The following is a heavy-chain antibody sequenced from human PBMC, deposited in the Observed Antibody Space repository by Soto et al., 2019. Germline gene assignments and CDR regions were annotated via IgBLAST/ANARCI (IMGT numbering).Heavy chain of an antibody. J-gene: IGHJ4*02. Sequence: EVQLVESGGGLVQPGRSLRLSCAASGFTLDDYAMHWVRQAPGKGLEWVSGISWNSDTIGYADSVKGRFTISRDNAKNSLYLQMNSLRAEDTALYYCATFDRSGYYYVDSHWGQGTLVTVSS. CDR2: ISWNSDTI. D-gene: IGHD3-22*01. V-gene: IGHV3-9*01. CDR1: GFTLDDYA. CDR3: ATFDRSGYYYVDSH.